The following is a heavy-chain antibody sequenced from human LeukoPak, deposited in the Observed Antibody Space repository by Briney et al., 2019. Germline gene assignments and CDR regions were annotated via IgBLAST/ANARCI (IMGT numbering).Heavy chain of an antibody. CDR3: AREGSAFDI. Sequence: SSQTLSLTCTVSGGSISSGSYYWSWIRQPARKGLEWIGRIYTSGSTNYNPSLKSRVTISYTSKNQFSLKLSSVTAADTAVYYCAREGSAFDIWGQGTMVTVSS. J-gene: IGHJ3*02. CDR2: IYTSGST. CDR1: GGSISSGSYY. V-gene: IGHV4-61*02.